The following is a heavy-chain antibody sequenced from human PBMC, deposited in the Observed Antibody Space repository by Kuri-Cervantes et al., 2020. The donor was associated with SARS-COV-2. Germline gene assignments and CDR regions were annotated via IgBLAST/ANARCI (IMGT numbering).Heavy chain of an antibody. CDR2: INHSGST. CDR1: GGSFSGYY. J-gene: IGHJ6*02. CDR3: ARAADPGRSSWEYYYYYYGMDV. Sequence: SETLSLTCAVYGGSFSGYYWSWIRQPPGKGLEWIGEINHSGSTNYNPSLKSRVTISVDTSKNQFSLKLSSVTAADTAVYYCARAADPGRSSWEYYYYYYGMDVWGQGTTVTVSS. V-gene: IGHV4-34*01. D-gene: IGHD6-13*01.